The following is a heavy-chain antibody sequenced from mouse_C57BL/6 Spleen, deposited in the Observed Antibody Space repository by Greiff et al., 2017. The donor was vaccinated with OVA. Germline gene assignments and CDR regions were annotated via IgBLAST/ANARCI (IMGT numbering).Heavy chain of an antibody. CDR1: CYTFTSYT. Sequence: VQLQQSGAELARPGASVKMSCKASCYTFTSYTMHWVKQRPGQGLEWIGYINPSSGYTKYNQKFKDKATLTADKSSSTAYMQLSSLTSEDSAVYYCARSDYGSSHEDFDYWGQGTTLTVSS. D-gene: IGHD1-1*01. V-gene: IGHV1-4*01. J-gene: IGHJ2*01. CDR3: ARSDYGSSHEDFDY. CDR2: INPSSGYT.